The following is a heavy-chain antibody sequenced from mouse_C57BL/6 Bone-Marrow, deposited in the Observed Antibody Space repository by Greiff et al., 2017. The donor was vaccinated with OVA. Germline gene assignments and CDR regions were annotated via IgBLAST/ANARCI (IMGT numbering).Heavy chain of an antibody. V-gene: IGHV1-19*01. J-gene: IGHJ1*03. CDR3: ARGGGYDGP. CDR1: GYTFTDYY. CDR2: INPYNGGT. Sequence: EVQLQQSGPVLVKPGASVKMSCKASGYTFTDYYMNWVKQSHGKSLEWIGVINPYNGGTSYNQKFKGKATLTADKSSSTAYMQLSSLTSEDSAVYFCARGGGYDGPWGTGTTVTVSS. D-gene: IGHD2-2*01.